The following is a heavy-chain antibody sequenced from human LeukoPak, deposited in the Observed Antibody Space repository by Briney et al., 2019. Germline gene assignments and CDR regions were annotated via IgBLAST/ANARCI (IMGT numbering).Heavy chain of an antibody. D-gene: IGHD3-22*01. Sequence: SETLSLTCTVSGGSISGYYWSWIRQPPGKGLEWIGYIYYSGSTNYNPSLKSRVTISVDTSKNQFSLKLSSVTAADTAVYYCARVYDSSGYPVDYWGQGTMVTVSS. J-gene: IGHJ4*02. CDR2: IYYSGST. CDR1: GGSISGYY. CDR3: ARVYDSSGYPVDY. V-gene: IGHV4-59*01.